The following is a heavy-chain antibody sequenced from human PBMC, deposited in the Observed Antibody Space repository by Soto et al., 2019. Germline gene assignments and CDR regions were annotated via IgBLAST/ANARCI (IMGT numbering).Heavy chain of an antibody. V-gene: IGHV1-69*13. CDR2: IIPIFGTA. Sequence: SVKVSCKASGGTFSSYAISWVRQAPGQGLEWMGGIIPIFGTANYAQKFQGRVTITADESTSTAYMELSSLRSEDTAVYYCARDGGYCSSTSCLYGMDVWGQGTTVTVSS. CDR1: GGTFSSYA. J-gene: IGHJ6*02. CDR3: ARDGGYCSSTSCLYGMDV. D-gene: IGHD2-2*01.